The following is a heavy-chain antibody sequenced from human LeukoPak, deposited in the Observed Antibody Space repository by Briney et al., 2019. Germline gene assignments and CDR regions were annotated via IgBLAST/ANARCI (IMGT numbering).Heavy chain of an antibody. CDR3: ASSGDYPFDY. V-gene: IGHV4-34*01. J-gene: IGHJ4*02. D-gene: IGHD4-17*01. Sequence: LETLSLTCAVYGGSFSGYYWSWIRQPPGKGLEWIGEINHSGSTNYNPSLKSRVTISVDTSKNQFSLKLSSVTAADTAVYYCASSGDYPFDYWGQGTLVTVSS. CDR2: INHSGST. CDR1: GGSFSGYY.